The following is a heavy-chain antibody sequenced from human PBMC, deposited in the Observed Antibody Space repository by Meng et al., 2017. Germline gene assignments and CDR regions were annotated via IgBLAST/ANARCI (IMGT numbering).Heavy chain of an antibody. CDR3: ARDLNYYDSSGYSSLFDY. Sequence: QVALREAGPGRVKPSGTLSLTCAVSGGSISSSNWWSWVRQPPGKGLEWIGEIYHSGSTNYNPSLKSRVTISVDKSKNQFSLKLSSVTAADTAVYYCARDLNYYDSSGYSSLFDYWGQGTLVTVSS. D-gene: IGHD3-22*01. J-gene: IGHJ4*02. CDR1: GGSISSSNW. V-gene: IGHV4-4*02. CDR2: IYHSGST.